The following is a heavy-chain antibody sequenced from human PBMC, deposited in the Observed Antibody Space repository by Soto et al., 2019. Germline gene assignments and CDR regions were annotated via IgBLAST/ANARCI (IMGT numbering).Heavy chain of an antibody. CDR1: GFTFSSYS. Sequence: PGGSLRLSCAASGFTFSSYSMNWVRQAPGRGPEWVSYISSSGSTKYYADSVKGRFTISRDNAKNSLYLQMNSLRAEDTAVYYCARDQLYYNDISGRPLNAFDVWGQGTMVTVSS. CDR2: ISSSGSTK. D-gene: IGHD3-22*01. V-gene: IGHV3-48*01. CDR3: ARDQLYYNDISGRPLNAFDV. J-gene: IGHJ3*01.